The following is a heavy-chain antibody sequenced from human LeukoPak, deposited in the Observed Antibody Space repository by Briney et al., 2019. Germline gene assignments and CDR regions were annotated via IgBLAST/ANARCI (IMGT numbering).Heavy chain of an antibody. D-gene: IGHD4-17*01. J-gene: IGHJ5*02. V-gene: IGHV3-20*04. CDR3: ARDQTTVSWFDP. Sequence: PGGSLRLSCAASGFTFDDYGMSWVRQAPGKGLEWVSGINWNGGSTGYADSVKGRFTISRDNAKNSPYLQMNSLRAEDTALYYCARDQTTVSWFDPWGQGTLVTVSS. CDR2: INWNGGST. CDR1: GFTFDDYG.